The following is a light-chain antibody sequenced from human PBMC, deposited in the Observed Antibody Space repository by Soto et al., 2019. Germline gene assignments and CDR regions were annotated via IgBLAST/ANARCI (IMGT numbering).Light chain of an antibody. J-gene: IGKJ4*01. CDR3: MQALQTPLT. Sequence: IVMTQSPLSLPVTPGEPASISCRSSASLLHSNGYNCLDWYVQKPGQSPQLLIYFGSYRAAGVPDRFSGSGSGTDFTLKISRVEAEDVGVYYCMQALQTPLTFCGGTKVEIK. CDR2: FGS. V-gene: IGKV2-28*01. CDR1: ASLLHSNGYNC.